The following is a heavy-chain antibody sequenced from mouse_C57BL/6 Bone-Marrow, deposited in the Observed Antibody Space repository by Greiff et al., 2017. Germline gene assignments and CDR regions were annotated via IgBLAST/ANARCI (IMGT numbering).Heavy chain of an antibody. J-gene: IGHJ2*01. CDR3: ARAMVYYFDY. Sequence: QVQLQQPGAELVKPGASVKLSCKASGYTFTSYWMQWVKQRPGQGLEWIGEIDPSDSYTNYNQKFKGKATVTVDTSSSTAYMQLSSLTSEDSAVYYCARAMVYYFDYWGQGTTLTVSS. CDR2: IDPSDSYT. V-gene: IGHV1-50*01. D-gene: IGHD1-1*02. CDR1: GYTFTSYW.